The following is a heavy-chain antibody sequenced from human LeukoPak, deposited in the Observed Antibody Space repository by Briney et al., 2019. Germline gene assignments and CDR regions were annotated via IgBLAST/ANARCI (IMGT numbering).Heavy chain of an antibody. CDR1: GGSFSGYY. V-gene: IGHV4-34*01. Sequence: PSETLSLTCAVYGGSFSGYYWSWIRQPPGKGLEWIGEINHSGSTNYNPPLKSRVTISVDTSKNQFSLKLSSVTAADTAVYYCARRGGNYWGQGTLVTVSS. CDR3: ARRGGNY. J-gene: IGHJ4*02. CDR2: INHSGST. D-gene: IGHD3-10*01.